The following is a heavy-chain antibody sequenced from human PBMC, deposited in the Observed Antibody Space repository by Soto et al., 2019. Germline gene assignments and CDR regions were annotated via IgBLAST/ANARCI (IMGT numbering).Heavy chain of an antibody. CDR3: ARDHSDQLWFGGGFAP. J-gene: IGHJ5*02. D-gene: IGHD3-10*01. CDR2: IYGSGSV. V-gene: IGHV4-4*07. CDR1: GGSISGYY. Sequence: QVQLQESGPRLVQPSETLSLICSVSGGSISGYYWSWIRQPAGKGLEWIGRIYGSGSVDYHPSLKRRVTMSVDTSKNHLSLKLSSVTAAETAVYYCARDHSDQLWFGGGFAPWCQGILVTVSA.